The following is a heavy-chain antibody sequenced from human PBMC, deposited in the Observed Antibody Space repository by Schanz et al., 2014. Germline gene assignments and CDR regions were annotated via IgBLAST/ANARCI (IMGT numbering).Heavy chain of an antibody. CDR1: GFTFSDYY. CDR3: ARAPPPYSSSPYYWYYGMDV. V-gene: IGHV3-11*01. CDR2: ISNSGYTI. D-gene: IGHD6-6*01. Sequence: QVQLVESGGGLVKPGGSLRLSCAASGFTFSDYYMNWIRQAPGKGLEWVSYISNSGYTIYYADSVKGRFTISRDNAKTSVYLQMNSRRAEDPAVYYCARAPPPYSSSPYYWYYGMDVWGQGTTVTVSS. J-gene: IGHJ6*02.